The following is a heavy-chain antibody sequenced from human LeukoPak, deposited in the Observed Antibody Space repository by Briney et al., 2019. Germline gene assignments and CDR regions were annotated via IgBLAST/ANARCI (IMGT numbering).Heavy chain of an antibody. V-gene: IGHV4-38-2*02. D-gene: IGHD4-17*01. J-gene: IGHJ3*02. CDR1: GYSISSGYY. CDR2: IYHSGST. Sequence: PSETLSLTCTVSGYSISSGYYWGWIRQPPGKGLEWIGSIYHSGSTYYNPSLKSRVTISVDTSKNQFSLKLSSVTAADTAVYYCASKVTTDAFDIWGQGTMVTVSS. CDR3: ASKVTTDAFDI.